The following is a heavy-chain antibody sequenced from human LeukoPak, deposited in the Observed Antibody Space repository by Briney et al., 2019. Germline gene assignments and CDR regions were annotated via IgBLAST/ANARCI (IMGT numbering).Heavy chain of an antibody. CDR1: GGSISSYY. CDR2: IYYSGST. Sequence: SETLSLTCTVSGGSISSYYWSWIRQPPGKGLGWIGYIYYSGSTNYNPSLKSRVTISVDTSKNQFSLKLSSVTAADTAVYYCARLSGWPAYYMDVWGKGTTVTVSS. V-gene: IGHV4-59*08. CDR3: ARLSGWPAYYMDV. J-gene: IGHJ6*03. D-gene: IGHD6-19*01.